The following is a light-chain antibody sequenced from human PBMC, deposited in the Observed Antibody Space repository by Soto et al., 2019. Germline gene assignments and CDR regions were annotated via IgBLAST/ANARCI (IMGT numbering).Light chain of an antibody. CDR3: QQYGNSRYA. J-gene: IGKJ2*01. CDR1: RSVSGAY. V-gene: IGKV3-20*01. CDR2: AAS. Sequence: DIVLTQSPGTLSLSPGERATLSCRTSRSVSGAYLAWYQQKPGQAPRLLIYAASSMATGIPDRFSGSVSGTDFTLTINRLEPDDFAVYYCQQYGNSRYAFGQGTKLEI.